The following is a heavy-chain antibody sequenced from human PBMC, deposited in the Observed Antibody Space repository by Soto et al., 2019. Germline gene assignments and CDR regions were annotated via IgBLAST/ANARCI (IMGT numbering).Heavy chain of an antibody. CDR1: GGSTSSSNYQ. Sequence: SETLSLTCTVSGGSTSSSNYQWVWIRQPPGKGLEWIGNVYYNGNTYYNPSLKSRVTISVDTSNNQFSLKLSSVTAADTAVYYCARGPRGSTSCYHDYWGQGTLVTVSS. CDR2: VYYNGNT. J-gene: IGHJ4*02. V-gene: IGHV4-39*01. D-gene: IGHD2-2*01. CDR3: ARGPRGSTSCYHDY.